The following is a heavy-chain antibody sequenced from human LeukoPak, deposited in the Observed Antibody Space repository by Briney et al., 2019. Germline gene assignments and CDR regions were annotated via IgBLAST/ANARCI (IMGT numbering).Heavy chain of an antibody. J-gene: IGHJ4*02. CDR2: VYYSGTT. CDR3: ARGVRDTIGYYHSDF. D-gene: IGHD3-22*01. CDR1: GGSISSASHF. V-gene: IGHV4-31*03. Sequence: SQTLSLTCTVSGGSISSASHFWNWIRQLPGKGLEWIGYVYYSGTTAYNVSFKSRVGISVDTSENQFSLRLSSVTAADTAVYYCARGVRDTIGYYHSDFWGQGTLVTVSS.